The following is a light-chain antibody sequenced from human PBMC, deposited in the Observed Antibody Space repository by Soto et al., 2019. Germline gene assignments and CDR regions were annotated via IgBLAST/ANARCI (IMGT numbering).Light chain of an antibody. J-gene: IGKJ1*01. Sequence: DIQITKSPSTLSASMGDTVTVHCRASQSVSGWLAWYQQKPGEAPKLLIYDASALPRGVPSRFSGSGSGTKFTLTIASLQPDDFATYYCQQYETFSGTFGPGTKVDIK. CDR2: DAS. V-gene: IGKV1-5*01. CDR3: QQYETFSGT. CDR1: QSVSGW.